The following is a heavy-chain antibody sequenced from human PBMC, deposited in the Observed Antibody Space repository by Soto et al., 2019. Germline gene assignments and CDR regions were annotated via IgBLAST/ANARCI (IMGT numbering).Heavy chain of an antibody. Sequence: SETVSLTCSVSGGSFSSDSFIWSWVRQFPGKGLEWIGYINYSGTTYYNPSLRSRITMSVDTSKNQFSLNLSSVTAADTAVYYCARDHKWDGMDVWGQGPTVTVSS. V-gene: IGHV4-31*03. J-gene: IGHJ6*02. CDR2: INYSGTT. D-gene: IGHD1-26*01. CDR3: ARDHKWDGMDV. CDR1: GGSFSSDSFI.